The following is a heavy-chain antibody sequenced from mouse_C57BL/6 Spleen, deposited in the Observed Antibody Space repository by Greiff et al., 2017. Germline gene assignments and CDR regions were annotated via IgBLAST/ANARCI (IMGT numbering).Heavy chain of an antibody. V-gene: IGHV1-55*01. CDR3: AREGAYYSNPFAY. J-gene: IGHJ3*01. CDR1: GYTFTSYW. D-gene: IGHD2-5*01. CDR2: IYPGSGST. Sequence: QVQLKQPGAELVKPGASVKMSCKASGYTFTSYWITWVKQRPGQGLEWIGDIYPGSGSTNYNEKFKGKATLTVDTSSSTAYMQLSSLTSEDSAVYYCAREGAYYSNPFAYWGQGTLVTVSA.